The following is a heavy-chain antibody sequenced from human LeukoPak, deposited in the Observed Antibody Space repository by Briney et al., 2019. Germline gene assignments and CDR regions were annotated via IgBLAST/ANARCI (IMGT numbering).Heavy chain of an antibody. J-gene: IGHJ4*02. V-gene: IGHV4-34*01. CDR2: INHSGST. Sequence: PSETLSLTCAVYGGSFSGYYWSWIRQPPGKGLEWIGEINHSGSTNYNPSLKSRVTISVDTSKNQFSLKLSSVTAADTAVYYCASRKYGGNPDFDYWGQGTLVTVSS. CDR1: GGSFSGYY. D-gene: IGHD4-23*01. CDR3: ASRKYGGNPDFDY.